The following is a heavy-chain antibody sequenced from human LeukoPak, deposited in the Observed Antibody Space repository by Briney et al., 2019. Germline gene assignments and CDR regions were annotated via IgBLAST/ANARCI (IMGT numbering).Heavy chain of an antibody. CDR3: ARGAAGTTPDYYYFGLDV. V-gene: IGHV5-51*01. CDR1: GYRFTDYW. D-gene: IGHD1-7*01. CDR2: IYPGDSDT. Sequence: GESLKISCKGSGYRFTDYWIGRVRPMPGKGLEWMVIIYPGDSDTRYSPSFQGQVTISADKSINTAHLQWSSVKASDTAMYYCARGAAGTTPDYYYFGLDVWGQGTTVKVSS. J-gene: IGHJ6*02.